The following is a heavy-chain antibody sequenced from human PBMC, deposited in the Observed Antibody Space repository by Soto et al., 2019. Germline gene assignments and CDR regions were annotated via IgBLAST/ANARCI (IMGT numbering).Heavy chain of an antibody. J-gene: IGHJ5*02. CDR3: VSPHSESSNAFDL. CDR2: ISYDGENQ. D-gene: IGHD3-10*01. CDR1: GFSFSHYA. V-gene: IGHV3-30*04. Sequence: LRLSCAASGFSFSHYAMHWVRQPPGKGLEWVALISYDGENQYFTDSVRGRFTISRDNSKTAVYLEMNNLRLDDTATYYCVSPHSESSNAFDLWGQGTLVTVSS.